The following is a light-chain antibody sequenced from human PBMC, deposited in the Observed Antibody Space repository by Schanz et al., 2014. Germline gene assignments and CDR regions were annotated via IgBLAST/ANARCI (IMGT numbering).Light chain of an antibody. J-gene: IGLJ2*01. CDR2: EVN. CDR1: SSDVGGYNY. Sequence: QSALTQPRSVSGSPGQSVTISCTGTSSDVGGYNYVSWYQQHPGKAPKLMIYEVNKRPSGVPDRFSGSKSGNTASLTVSGLQAEDEADYYCSSYAGSNFVVFGGGTKLTV. V-gene: IGLV2-11*01. CDR3: SSYAGSNFVV.